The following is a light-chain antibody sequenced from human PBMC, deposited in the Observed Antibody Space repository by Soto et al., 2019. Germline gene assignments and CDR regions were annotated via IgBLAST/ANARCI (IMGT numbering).Light chain of an antibody. CDR1: QSVGNS. CDR2: DTY. V-gene: IGKV3-15*01. CDR3: LQYNFWRPYS. J-gene: IGKJ2*03. Sequence: EIVMTQSPATLSLSPGERATLSCRASQSVGNSLAWYQLKPGQVPRLLIFDTYTRATGTPARFSGSRSGAEFTLTISSLQSEDFAIYSCLQYNFWRPYSFGQGTKVDSK.